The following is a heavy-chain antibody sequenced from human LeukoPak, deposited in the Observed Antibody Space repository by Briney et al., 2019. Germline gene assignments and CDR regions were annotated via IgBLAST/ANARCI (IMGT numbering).Heavy chain of an antibody. V-gene: IGHV3-43*02. CDR3: AKDIGDGYNSWAFDY. Sequence: GGTLRLSCVASGFTFSTYGMSWVRQAPGKGLEWVSLISWDGGSTYYADSVKGRFTISRDNSKNSLYLQMNSLRTEDTALYYCAKDIGDGYNSWAFDYWGQGTLVTVSS. J-gene: IGHJ4*02. CDR2: ISWDGGST. CDR1: GFTFSTYG. D-gene: IGHD5-24*01.